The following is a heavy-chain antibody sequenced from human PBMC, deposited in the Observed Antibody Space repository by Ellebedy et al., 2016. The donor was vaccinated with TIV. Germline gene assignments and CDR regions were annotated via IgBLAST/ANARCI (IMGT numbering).Heavy chain of an antibody. Sequence: SETLSLTCTVSGGSISSSSYYWVWFRQSPREGLEWIGSISYSGRTYYNPSLKSRITISVDTSKNQFSLKLSSVTAADTAIYYCTRGGGSYSDYWGQGTLVTVSS. D-gene: IGHD1-26*01. CDR1: GGSISSSSYY. J-gene: IGHJ4*02. CDR3: TRGGGSYSDY. V-gene: IGHV4-39*07. CDR2: ISYSGRT.